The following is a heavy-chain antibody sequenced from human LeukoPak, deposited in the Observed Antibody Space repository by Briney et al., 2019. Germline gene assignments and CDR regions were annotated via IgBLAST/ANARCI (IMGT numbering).Heavy chain of an antibody. J-gene: IGHJ4*02. CDR3: ARHDYGDYVSTTDFDY. Sequence: PSETLSLTCTVSGGSISSYYWSWIRQPAGKGLEWIGRIYTSGSTNYNPSLKSRVTMSVDTSKNQFSLKLSSVTAADTAVYYCARHDYGDYVSTTDFDYWGQGTLVTVSS. D-gene: IGHD4-17*01. V-gene: IGHV4-4*07. CDR1: GGSISSYY. CDR2: IYTSGST.